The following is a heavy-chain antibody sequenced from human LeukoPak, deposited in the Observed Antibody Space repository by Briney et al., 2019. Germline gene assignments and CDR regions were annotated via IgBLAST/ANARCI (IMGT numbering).Heavy chain of an antibody. CDR3: VRDGNRGYDMDV. Sequence: PGGSLRLSCVASGFPFSSYWMTWVRQARGKGLEWVANIKQDGSKKSYVDSVKGRFTISGDIATNSVYLQMNSLRAEDTALYYCVRDGNRGYDMDVWGQGTAVTVSS. J-gene: IGHJ6*02. CDR2: IKQDGSKK. CDR1: GFPFSSYW. V-gene: IGHV3-7*01. D-gene: IGHD3-10*01.